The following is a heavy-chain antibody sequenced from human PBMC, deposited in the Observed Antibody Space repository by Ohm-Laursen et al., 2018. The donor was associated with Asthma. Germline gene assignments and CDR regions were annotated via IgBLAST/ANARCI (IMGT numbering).Heavy chain of an antibody. CDR2: ISWNSGSI. V-gene: IGHV3-9*01. CDR3: AKDIKVTSGYNYPYYYYYGMDV. D-gene: IGHD5-24*01. Sequence: SLRLSCAAFGFTFDDYAMNWVRQAPGKGLEWVSGISWNSGSIVYADSVKGRFTISRDNAMNSLYLQMNSLRAEDTALYYCAKDIKVTSGYNYPYYYYYGMDVWGQGTTVTVSS. J-gene: IGHJ6*02. CDR1: GFTFDDYA.